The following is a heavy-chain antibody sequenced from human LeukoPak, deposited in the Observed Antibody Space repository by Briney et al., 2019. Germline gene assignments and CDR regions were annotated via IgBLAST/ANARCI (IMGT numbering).Heavy chain of an antibody. CDR1: GYTLTELS. Sequence: GASVKVSCKVSGYTLTELSMHWVRQAPGKGLVWMGGFDPEDGETIYAQKFQGRVTMTEDTSTDTAYMELSSLRSEDTAVYYCARDRAAGPGYYYYYYMDVWGKGTTVTVSS. CDR2: FDPEDGET. CDR3: ARDRAAGPGYYYYYYMDV. V-gene: IGHV1-24*01. J-gene: IGHJ6*03. D-gene: IGHD6-13*01.